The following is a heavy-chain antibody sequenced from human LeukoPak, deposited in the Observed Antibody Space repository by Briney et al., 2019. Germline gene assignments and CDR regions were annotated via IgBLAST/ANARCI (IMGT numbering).Heavy chain of an antibody. D-gene: IGHD3-3*01. V-gene: IGHV1-8*03. CDR3: ARGLTGGYDFWSGYQSYYYMDV. J-gene: IGHJ6*03. Sequence: ASVKVSCKASGYTFTSYDINWVRQATGQGLEWMGWMNPNSGNTGYAQKFQGRVTITRNTSISTAYMELSSLRSEDTAVYYCARGLTGGYDFWSGYQSYYYMDVWGKGTTVTVSS. CDR1: GYTFTSYD. CDR2: MNPNSGNT.